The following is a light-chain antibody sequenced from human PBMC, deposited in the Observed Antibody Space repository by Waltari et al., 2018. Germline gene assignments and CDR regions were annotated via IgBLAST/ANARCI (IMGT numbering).Light chain of an antibody. J-gene: IGLJ3*02. CDR3: CSYSTSGSWM. Sequence: QSALTQPASVSGSPGQSITIPCPGTSSNIGDYNLVSWFQHHPGKVPQLVMYYVTKRPSGIYDRFSGSKSGNTASLTISTLQADDEADYYCCSYSTSGSWMFGGGTKVTVL. CDR1: SSNIGDYNL. V-gene: IGLV2-23*02. CDR2: YVT.